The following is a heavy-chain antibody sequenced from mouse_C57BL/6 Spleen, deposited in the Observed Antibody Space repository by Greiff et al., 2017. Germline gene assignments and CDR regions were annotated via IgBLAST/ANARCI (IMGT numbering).Heavy chain of an antibody. D-gene: IGHD4-1*01. CDR1: GYTFTDYN. CDR2: INPNNGGT. CDR3: AISPPLTGTSGTWFAY. J-gene: IGHJ3*01. V-gene: IGHV1-18*01. Sequence: EVQLQQSGPELVKPGASVKIPCKASGYTFTDYNMDWVKQSHGKSLEWIGDINPNNGGTIYNQKFKGKATLTVDKSSSTAYMELRSLTSEDTAVYYCAISPPLTGTSGTWFAYWGQGTLVTVSA.